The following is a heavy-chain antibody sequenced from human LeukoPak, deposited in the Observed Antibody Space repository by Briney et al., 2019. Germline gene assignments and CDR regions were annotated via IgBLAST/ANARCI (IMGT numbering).Heavy chain of an antibody. D-gene: IGHD4-23*01. J-gene: IGHJ1*01. CDR1: GFTFSGSA. Sequence: GGSLRLSCAASGFTFSGSAMHWVRQASGKGLEWVGRIRSKANSYATAYAASVKGRFTISRDDSKNTAYLQMNSLKTEDTAVYYCARRGDGYGGTTARYFQHWGQGTLVTVSS. V-gene: IGHV3-73*01. CDR2: IRSKANSYAT. CDR3: ARRGDGYGGTTARYFQH.